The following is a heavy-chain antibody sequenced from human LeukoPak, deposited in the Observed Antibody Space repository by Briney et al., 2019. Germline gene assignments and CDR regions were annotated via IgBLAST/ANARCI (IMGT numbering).Heavy chain of an antibody. Sequence: PGGSLRLSCAASGFTFSSYGMSWVRQAPGKGLEWVSAISGSGGSTYYADSVKGRFTISRDNSKNTLYLQMNSLRAEDTAVYYCAGVGDYVWGSYPMDVWGKGTTATISS. V-gene: IGHV3-23*01. J-gene: IGHJ6*04. CDR3: AGVGDYVWGSYPMDV. D-gene: IGHD3-16*01. CDR1: GFTFSSYG. CDR2: ISGSGGST.